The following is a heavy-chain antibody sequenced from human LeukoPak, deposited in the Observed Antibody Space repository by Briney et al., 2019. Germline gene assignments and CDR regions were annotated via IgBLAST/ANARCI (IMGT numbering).Heavy chain of an antibody. D-gene: IGHD1-1*01. V-gene: IGHV4-30-4*01. Sequence: PSQTLSLTCTFSGGSVSSGDYYWSWIRQPPGKGLEGIGYIYYSGSTYYNPSLKSRVTISVDTSNNQFSLKLSSVTAADTAVYCCACVTHELALDYWGKGTLVTVSS. CDR2: IYYSGST. CDR1: GGSVSSGDYY. CDR3: ACVTHELALDY. J-gene: IGHJ4*02.